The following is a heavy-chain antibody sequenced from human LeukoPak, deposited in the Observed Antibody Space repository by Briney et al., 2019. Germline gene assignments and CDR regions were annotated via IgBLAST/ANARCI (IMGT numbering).Heavy chain of an antibody. D-gene: IGHD6-13*01. Sequence: PGGSLRLSCAASGFTFSSYRMNWVRQAPGKGLEWVSYISSSSSTIYYADSVKGRFTISRDNAKNSLYLQMNSLRDEDTAVYYCARPDEQQLVRDAFDIWGQGTMVTVSS. CDR1: GFTFSSYR. CDR3: ARPDEQQLVRDAFDI. J-gene: IGHJ3*02. V-gene: IGHV3-48*02. CDR2: ISSSSSTI.